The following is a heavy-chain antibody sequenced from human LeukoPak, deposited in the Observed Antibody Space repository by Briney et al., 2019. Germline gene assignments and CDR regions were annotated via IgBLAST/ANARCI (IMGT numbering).Heavy chain of an antibody. CDR1: GFTVSSNY. CDR2: IYSGGST. Sequence: GGSLRLSCAASGFTVSSNYMSWVRQALGKGLEWVSVIYSGGSTYYADSVKGRFTISRDNSKNTLYLQMNSLRAEDTAVYYCAGDSYSSSSYYYYGMDVWGQGTTVTVSS. V-gene: IGHV3-66*01. CDR3: AGDSYSSSSYYYYGMDV. J-gene: IGHJ6*02. D-gene: IGHD6-6*01.